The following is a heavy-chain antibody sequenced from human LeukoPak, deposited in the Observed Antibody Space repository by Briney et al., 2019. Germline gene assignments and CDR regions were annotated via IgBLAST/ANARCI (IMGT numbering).Heavy chain of an antibody. Sequence: SETLSLTCTVSGGSISSGSYYWGWIRQPPGKGLEWIGEINHSGSTNYNPSLKSRVTISVDTSKNQFSLKLSSVTAADTAVYYCARGPTVAASTFDYWGQGTLVTVSS. J-gene: IGHJ4*02. CDR2: INHSGST. V-gene: IGHV4-39*07. D-gene: IGHD6-19*01. CDR1: GGSISSGSYY. CDR3: ARGPTVAASTFDY.